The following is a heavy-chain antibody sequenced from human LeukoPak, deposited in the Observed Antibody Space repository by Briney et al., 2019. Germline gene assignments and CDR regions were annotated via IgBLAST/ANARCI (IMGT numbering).Heavy chain of an antibody. CDR3: AELGITMIGGV. Sequence: GGPLGLSCAASGFTFTVYEMNWVRQAPGKGLEWLSYISISGSTIYYADFVKGRFTISRANAKNSLYLQMNSLRDADTGGYYCAELGITMIGGVWGKGTTVTISS. D-gene: IGHD3-10*02. V-gene: IGHV3-48*03. CDR2: ISISGSTI. J-gene: IGHJ6*04. CDR1: GFTFTVYE.